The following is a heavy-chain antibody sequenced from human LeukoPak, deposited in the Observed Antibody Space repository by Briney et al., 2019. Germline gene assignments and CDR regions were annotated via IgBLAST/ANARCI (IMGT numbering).Heavy chain of an antibody. Sequence: GGSLRLSCVASGFTFSSYSMNWVRRAPGKGLEWISCISSSSSYIYYADSVKGRFTISRDNAKNSVYLQMNSLRAEDTAVYYCTRAVAAADFSPGYWGQGTLVTVSS. D-gene: IGHD3/OR15-3a*01. CDR3: TRAVAAADFSPGY. CDR2: ISSSSSYI. J-gene: IGHJ4*02. CDR1: GFTFSSYS. V-gene: IGHV3-21*01.